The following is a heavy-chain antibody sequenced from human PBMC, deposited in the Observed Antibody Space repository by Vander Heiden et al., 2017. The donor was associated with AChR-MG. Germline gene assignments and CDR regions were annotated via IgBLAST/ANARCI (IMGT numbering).Heavy chain of an antibody. CDR1: GFTFSSSG. CDR2: IWYDGGNK. D-gene: IGHD3-16*02. V-gene: IGHV3-33*01. J-gene: IGHJ4*02. CDR3: ARADAPRHDRVRLGELSRKGN. Sequence: QAQLVESGGGVVQPGRSLRLSCAASGFTFSSSGMHWVRQAPGKGLEWVAVIWYDGGNKYYADSLKGRFTISRDNSKNTLYLQMNSLGAEDTAVYYCARADAPRHDRVRLGELSRKGNWGQGTLVTVSS.